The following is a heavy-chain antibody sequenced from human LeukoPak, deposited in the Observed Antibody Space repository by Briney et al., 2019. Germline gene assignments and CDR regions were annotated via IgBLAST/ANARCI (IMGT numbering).Heavy chain of an antibody. CDR3: ATDYGDYSQDPRDAFDI. CDR1: VFNFSSYE. J-gene: IGHJ3*02. Sequence: GGPLRLSCASSVFNFSSYEMNLVHQAPGKRLKLVSYISSSGSTIYYADSVKGRFTTSRDNAKNSLYLQMNSLRAEDTAVYYCATDYGDYSQDPRDAFDIWGQGTMVTISS. D-gene: IGHD4-17*01. V-gene: IGHV3-48*03. CDR2: ISSSGSTI.